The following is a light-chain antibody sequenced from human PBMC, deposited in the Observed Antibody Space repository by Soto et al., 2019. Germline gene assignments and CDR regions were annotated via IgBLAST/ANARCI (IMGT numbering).Light chain of an antibody. CDR2: AAS. J-gene: IGKJ4*01. Sequence: IQRTKTPSSLSASIGDRVPLTCRASQSISSYLNWYQQKPGKAPKLLIYAASSLQSGVPSRFSGSGSGTDFTLTISSLQPEDFATYYCQQSYSTPLTFGGGTKVDIK. CDR1: QSISSY. V-gene: IGKV1-39*01. CDR3: QQSYSTPLT.